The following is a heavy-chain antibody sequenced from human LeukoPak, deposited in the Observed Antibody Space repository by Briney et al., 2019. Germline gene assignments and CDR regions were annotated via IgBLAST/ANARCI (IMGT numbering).Heavy chain of an antibody. D-gene: IGHD3-22*01. Sequence: PGGFLRLSCTASGFTFRDYWMHGFRQAPGKALVGVSRINSDGSRTNYAACVKGRFTISRDNAKNTVFPQMNSLRAEDAAVYYCARVITGSTYGQFDYWGQGALATVSS. J-gene: IGHJ4*02. CDR2: INSDGSRT. CDR3: ARVITGSTYGQFDY. V-gene: IGHV3-74*01. CDR1: GFTFRDYW.